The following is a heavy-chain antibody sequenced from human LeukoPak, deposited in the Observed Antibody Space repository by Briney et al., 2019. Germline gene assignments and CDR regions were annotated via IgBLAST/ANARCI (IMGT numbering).Heavy chain of an antibody. CDR3: AKGPRASGWTYFDY. CDR2: ISGSGGST. D-gene: IGHD6-19*01. CDR1: GFTFSNYA. V-gene: IGHV3-23*01. Sequence: PGGSLRLSCAASGFTFSNYAMRWVRQAPGKGLEWVSVISGSGGSTYSAESVKGRFTISRDNSKNTLYLQMNSLRVEDTAVYYCAKGPRASGWTYFDYWGQGTLVTVSS. J-gene: IGHJ4*02.